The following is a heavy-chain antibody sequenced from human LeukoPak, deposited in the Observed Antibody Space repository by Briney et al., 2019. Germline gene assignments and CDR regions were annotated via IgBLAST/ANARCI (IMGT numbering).Heavy chain of an antibody. CDR2: ISYGETEK. CDR1: GFTFSNYG. J-gene: IGHJ4*02. Sequence: GRSLRLSCEPHGFTFSNYGMHWVRQPPGKGLEWVAFISYGETEKQYADSVKGRFAISRDDSKNTLFLQMNSLRDEDTAIYYCAKVHGWGRQLGYYFDYWGQGTLVTVSS. V-gene: IGHV3-33*06. D-gene: IGHD2-15*01. CDR3: AKVHGWGRQLGYYFDY.